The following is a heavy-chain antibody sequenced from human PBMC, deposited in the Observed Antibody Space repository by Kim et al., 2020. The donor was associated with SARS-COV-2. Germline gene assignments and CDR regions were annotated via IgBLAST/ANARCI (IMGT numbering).Heavy chain of an antibody. J-gene: IGHJ4*02. CDR1: GFTFSSYS. V-gene: IGHV3-21*01. Sequence: GGSLRLSCAASGFTFSSYSMNWVRQAPGKGLEWVSSISSSSSYIYYADSVKGRFTISRDNAKNSLYLQMNSLRAEDTAVYYCARMEFNYYDSSGYQDYWGQGTLVTVSS. D-gene: IGHD3-22*01. CDR3: ARMEFNYYDSSGYQDY. CDR2: ISSSSSYI.